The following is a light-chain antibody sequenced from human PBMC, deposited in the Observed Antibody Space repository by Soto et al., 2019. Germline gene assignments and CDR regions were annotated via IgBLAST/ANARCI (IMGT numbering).Light chain of an antibody. CDR1: SSDVGDYNY. CDR2: EVN. J-gene: IGLJ1*01. CDR3: SSYTSSSTLGGV. V-gene: IGLV2-14*01. Sequence: QSALTQPASVSGSPGQSITISCTGTSSDVGDYNYVSWYQQHPGKAPKLMIYEVNNRPSGVSNRFSGSKSGNTASLTISGLQAEDEADYYCSSYTSSSTLGGVFGTGTKVTVL.